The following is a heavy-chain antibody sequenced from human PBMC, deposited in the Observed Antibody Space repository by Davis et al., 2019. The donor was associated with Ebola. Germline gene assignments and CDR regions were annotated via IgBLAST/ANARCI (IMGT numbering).Heavy chain of an antibody. CDR1: GFTFSSYA. Sequence: GESLKISCAASGFTFSSYAMSWVRQAPGKGLEWVSVISGSGGSTYYAASVKGRFTISRDNSKNTLYLQMNRLSAEDTAVYYCARDVIGMVYAAGVFDYWGQGTLVTVSS. V-gene: IGHV3-23*01. CDR2: ISGSGGST. CDR3: ARDVIGMVYAAGVFDY. J-gene: IGHJ4*02. D-gene: IGHD2-8*01.